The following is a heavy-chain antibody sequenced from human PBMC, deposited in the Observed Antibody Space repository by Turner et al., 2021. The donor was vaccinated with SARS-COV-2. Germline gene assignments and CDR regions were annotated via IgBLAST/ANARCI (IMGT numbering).Heavy chain of an antibody. CDR2: IKEDGSEK. V-gene: IGHV3-7*01. D-gene: IGHD3-10*01. J-gene: IGHJ4*02. Sequence: EVQLVESGGGVVQPGGSLRLSCAASGFTFSSYWMSWVRQAPGKGLELGANIKEDGSEKWYVDSVKGRFIISRDNAKKSLYLQMNSLRAEDTAVFYCARDSGAGNFDAWGQGTLVTVSS. CDR1: GFTFSSYW. CDR3: ARDSGAGNFDA.